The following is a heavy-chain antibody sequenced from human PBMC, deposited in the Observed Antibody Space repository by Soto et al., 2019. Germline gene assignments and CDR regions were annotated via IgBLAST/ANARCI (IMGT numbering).Heavy chain of an antibody. J-gene: IGHJ2*01. Sequence: QEQLQQSGPGLVKPSQTLSLTCAISGDSVSKNSATWNWIRQSPARGLEWLGRTCYRAKWYNDYAVSVKSRITINPDTSKNQLSLQLNSVTPEDTAVYYCARGSLRGGNWYFDLWGHGTLVTVSS. CDR1: GDSVSKNSAT. CDR2: TCYRAKWYN. CDR3: ARGSLRGGNWYFDL. V-gene: IGHV6-1*01. D-gene: IGHD3-16*01.